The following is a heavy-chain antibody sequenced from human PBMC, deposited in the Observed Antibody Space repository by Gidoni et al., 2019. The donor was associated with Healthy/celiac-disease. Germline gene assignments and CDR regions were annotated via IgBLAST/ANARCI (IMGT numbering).Heavy chain of an antibody. V-gene: IGHV3-48*01. Sequence: EVQLVESGGGLVQPGGSLRLSCAASGFTFSSYSMNWVRQAPGKGLEWVSYISSSSSTIYYADSVKGRFTISRDNAKNSLYLQMNSLRAEDTAVYYCARDGSSWRFDYWGQGTLVTVSS. CDR2: ISSSSSTI. J-gene: IGHJ4*02. D-gene: IGHD6-13*01. CDR1: GFTFSSYS. CDR3: ARDGSSWRFDY.